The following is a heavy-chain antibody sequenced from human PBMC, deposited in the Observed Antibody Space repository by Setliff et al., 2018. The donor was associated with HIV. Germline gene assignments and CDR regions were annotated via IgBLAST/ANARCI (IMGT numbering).Heavy chain of an antibody. CDR2: IYTSGST. Sequence: SETLSLTSTVSGGSISFYYWSWIRQPPGKGLEWIGYIYTSGSTNYNPSLKSRVTMSVDTSKNQFSLKLSSVTAADTAVYYCARVEYSSSSGAFDIWGQGTMVTV. V-gene: IGHV4-59*01. CDR1: GGSISFYY. J-gene: IGHJ3*02. CDR3: ARVEYSSSSGAFDI. D-gene: IGHD6-13*01.